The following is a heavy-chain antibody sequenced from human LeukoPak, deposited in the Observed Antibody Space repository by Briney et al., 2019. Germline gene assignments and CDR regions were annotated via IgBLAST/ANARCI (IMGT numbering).Heavy chain of an antibody. D-gene: IGHD2-8*01. Sequence: PSETLSLTCAVSGYFISSGYYWGWIRQPPGKGLEWIGSIYHSGSTFYNPSLKSRVAISVDTSKNQFSLKLNSVTAADTAMYYCARQDIVLMVYAPGGFDPWGQGALVTVSS. V-gene: IGHV4-38-2*01. CDR3: ARQDIVLMVYAPGGFDP. CDR2: IYHSGST. J-gene: IGHJ5*02. CDR1: GYFISSGYY.